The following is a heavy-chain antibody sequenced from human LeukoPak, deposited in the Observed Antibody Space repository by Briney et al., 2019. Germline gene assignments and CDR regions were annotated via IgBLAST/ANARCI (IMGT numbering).Heavy chain of an antibody. V-gene: IGHV4-39*07. CDR2: IYYSGST. Sequence: SETLSLTCTVSGGSISSSSYYWGWIRQPPGKGLECIGSIYYSGSTYYNPSLKSRVTISVDTSKNQFSLKLSSVTAADTAVYYCARRRPQNIWDYYYYMDVWGKGTTVTVSS. CDR3: ARRRPQNIWDYYYYMDV. CDR1: GGSISSSSYY. J-gene: IGHJ6*03. D-gene: IGHD2/OR15-2a*01.